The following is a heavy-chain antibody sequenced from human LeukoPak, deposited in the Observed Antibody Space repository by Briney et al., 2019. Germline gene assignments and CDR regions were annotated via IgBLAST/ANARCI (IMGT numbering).Heavy chain of an antibody. CDR3: ARDFRGFRPVAGNYYYYGMDV. CDR2: IWFDGINK. J-gene: IGHJ6*02. Sequence: GGSLRLSCAASGFTFSTHAMHWVRQAPGMGLEWVAFIWFDGINKYYADFVKGRFTISKDNSENTLYLEMNSLRAEDTAVYYCARDFRGFRPVAGNYYYYGMDVWGQGTTVTVSS. V-gene: IGHV3-30*02. D-gene: IGHD6-19*01. CDR1: GFTFSTHA.